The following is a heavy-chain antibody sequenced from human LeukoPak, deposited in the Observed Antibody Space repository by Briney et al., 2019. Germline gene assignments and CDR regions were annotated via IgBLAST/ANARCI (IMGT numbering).Heavy chain of an antibody. J-gene: IGHJ4*02. Sequence: GGSLRLSCAASGFTFSSYSMNWVRQAPGKGLEWVSSISSSSSYIYYADSVKGRFTISRDNAKNSLYLQMNSLRAEDTAVYYCARGALGYGYGYFDYWGQGTLVTVSS. CDR3: ARGALGYGYGYFDY. V-gene: IGHV3-21*01. CDR1: GFTFSSYS. CDR2: ISSSSSYI. D-gene: IGHD5-18*01.